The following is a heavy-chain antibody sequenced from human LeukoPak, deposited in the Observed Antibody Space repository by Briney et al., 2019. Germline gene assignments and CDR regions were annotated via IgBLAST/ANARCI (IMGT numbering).Heavy chain of an antibody. D-gene: IGHD4-17*01. J-gene: IGHJ4*02. CDR2: INPNSGGT. V-gene: IGHV1-2*02. CDR3: ARELNDGDYDFDY. Sequence: ASVKVSCTASGYTFTGYYMHWVQQAPGQGLEWMGWINPNSGGTNYAQKFQGRVTMTRDTSISTAYMELSRLRSDDTAVYYCARELNDGDYDFDYWGQGTLVTVSS. CDR1: GYTFTGYY.